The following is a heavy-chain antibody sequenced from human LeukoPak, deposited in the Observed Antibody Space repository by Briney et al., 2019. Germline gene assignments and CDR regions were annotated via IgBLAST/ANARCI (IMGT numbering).Heavy chain of an antibody. CDR3: AKFEDDSSGYYYFHY. J-gene: IGHJ4*02. Sequence: GGSLRLSCAASGFTFNSYAMTWVRQAPGKGLEWVSAISGSTSSTYYADSVKGRFTISRDNSKNTLYLQMNSLGAEDTAVYYCAKFEDDSSGYYYFHYWGQGTLVTVSS. CDR1: GFTFNSYA. D-gene: IGHD3-22*01. V-gene: IGHV3-23*01. CDR2: ISGSTSST.